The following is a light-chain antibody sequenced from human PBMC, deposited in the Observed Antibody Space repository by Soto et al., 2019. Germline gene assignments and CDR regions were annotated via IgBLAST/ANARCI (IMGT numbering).Light chain of an antibody. V-gene: IGLV2-14*01. CDR2: DVS. Sequence: QSALTQPASVSGSPGQSITLSCTGTSSDVGGYNYVSWYQQHPGKAPTLMIYDVSNRPSGVSNRFSGSKSGNTASLTISGLQAEDEADYYCSSFTSSTTPVFGGGTKLTVL. CDR1: SSDVGGYNY. J-gene: IGLJ2*01. CDR3: SSFTSSTTPV.